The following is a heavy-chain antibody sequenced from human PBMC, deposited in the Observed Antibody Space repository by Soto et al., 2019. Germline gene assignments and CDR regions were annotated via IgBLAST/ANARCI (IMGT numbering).Heavy chain of an antibody. J-gene: IGHJ4*02. CDR1: GYTFTSYA. CDR3: ACFGGLRYFEWSLDY. Sequence: ASVKVSCKASGYTFTSYAMHWVRQAPGQRLEWMGWINAGNGNTKYSQKFQGRVTITRDTSASTAYMELSSLRSEDTAVYYCACFGGLRYFEWSLDYWGQGTLVTVSS. D-gene: IGHD3-9*01. CDR2: INAGNGNT. V-gene: IGHV1-3*01.